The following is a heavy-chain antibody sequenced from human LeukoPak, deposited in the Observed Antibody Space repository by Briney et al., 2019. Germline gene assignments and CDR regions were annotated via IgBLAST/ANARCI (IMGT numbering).Heavy chain of an antibody. J-gene: IGHJ6*04. CDR2: IIPIFGTA. CDR3: ARGPTYYDILTGLPNYYYYGMDV. D-gene: IGHD3-9*01. V-gene: IGHV1-69*01. CDR1: GGTFSSYA. Sequence: SVKVSCKASGGTFSSYAISWVRQAPGQGLEWMGGIIPIFGTANYAQKFQGRVTITADESTSTAYMELSSLRSEDTAVYYCARGPTYYDILTGLPNYYYYGMDVWGKGTTVTVSS.